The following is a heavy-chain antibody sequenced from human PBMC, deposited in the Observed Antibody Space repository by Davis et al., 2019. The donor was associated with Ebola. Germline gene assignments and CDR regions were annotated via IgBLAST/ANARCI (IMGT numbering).Heavy chain of an antibody. V-gene: IGHV3-23*01. CDR2: IRPSGDKT. D-gene: IGHD6-19*01. Sequence: LSLTCAASGFTFTNYAMDWVRQAPGKGLEWVSAIRPSGDKTYYTDSVKGRFGISRDNSKNMLYLEMNSLRAEDTALYYCAREIGGSGWYSVDYWGQGTLVTVSS. J-gene: IGHJ4*02. CDR1: GFTFTNYA. CDR3: AREIGGSGWYSVDY.